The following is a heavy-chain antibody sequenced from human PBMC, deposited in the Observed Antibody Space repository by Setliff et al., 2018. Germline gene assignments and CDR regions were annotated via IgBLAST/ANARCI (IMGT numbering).Heavy chain of an antibody. CDR1: GGSFSGYY. CDR3: ARHVLGQQLVYNWFDP. V-gene: IGHV4-34*01. Sequence: SETLSLTCAVYGGSFSGYYWSWIRQPPGKGLEWIGEINHSGSTYYNPSLKSRVTISVDTSKNQFSLKLSSVTAADTAVYYCARHVLGQQLVYNWFDPWGQGTLATVSS. J-gene: IGHJ5*02. CDR2: INHSGST. D-gene: IGHD6-13*01.